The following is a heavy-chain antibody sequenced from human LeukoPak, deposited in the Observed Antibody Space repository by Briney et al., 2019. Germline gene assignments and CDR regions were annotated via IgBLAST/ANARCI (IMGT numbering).Heavy chain of an antibody. Sequence: GGSLRLSCAASGFSFTGYAMSWVRQAPGKGLEWVSVVSGSGATAFYADSVKGRFTISRDNSKNTLYLQMNSLRAEDTAVYYCAKGLYSSGWSGGYFDNWGQGTQVTVSS. V-gene: IGHV3-23*01. J-gene: IGHJ4*02. CDR1: GFSFTGYA. CDR3: AKGLYSSGWSGGYFDN. CDR2: VSGSGATA. D-gene: IGHD6-19*01.